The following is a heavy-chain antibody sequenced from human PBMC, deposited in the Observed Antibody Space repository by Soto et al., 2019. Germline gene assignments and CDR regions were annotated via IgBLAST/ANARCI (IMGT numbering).Heavy chain of an antibody. CDR1: GYSNNNDYS. CDR2: IFHAGTT. CDR3: ARDLHYLDSSGFHWEAPFEY. Sequence: SETLSLTCSVSGYSNNNDYSWGWIRQPPGKGPEWIGSIFHAGTTYYNPSLQSRVTISLDTSKKQFSLRLRSVTAADTAVYYCARDLHYLDSSGFHWEAPFEYWGQGTLVTVSS. D-gene: IGHD3-22*01. J-gene: IGHJ4*02. V-gene: IGHV4-38-2*02.